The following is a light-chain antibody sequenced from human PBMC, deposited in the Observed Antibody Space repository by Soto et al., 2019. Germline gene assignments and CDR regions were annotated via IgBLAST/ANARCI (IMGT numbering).Light chain of an antibody. CDR3: QHRMNWPLT. CDR1: QTVSSY. CDR2: DAS. J-gene: IGKJ5*01. Sequence: EIGLTQSPATLSLSPGERATLSCRASQTVSSYLLWYQQKPGQAPRLLIYDASNRASGTPARFSGSGSETDFTLTISSLEPEDFAVYYCQHRMNWPLTFGQGTRLAI. V-gene: IGKV3-11*01.